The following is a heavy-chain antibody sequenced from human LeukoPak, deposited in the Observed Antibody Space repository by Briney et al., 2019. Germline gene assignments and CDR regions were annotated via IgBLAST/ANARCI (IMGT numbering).Heavy chain of an antibody. J-gene: IGHJ4*02. V-gene: IGHV1-2*02. CDR3: ARAGPHYDFWSGYSYYFDC. Sequence: ASVKVSCKASGYTFTGYYMHWVRQAPGQGLEWMGWINPNSGGTNYAQKFQGRVTMTRDTSISTAYMELSRLRSDDTAVYYCARAGPHYDFWSGYSYYFDCWGQGTLVTVSS. CDR2: INPNSGGT. CDR1: GYTFTGYY. D-gene: IGHD3-3*01.